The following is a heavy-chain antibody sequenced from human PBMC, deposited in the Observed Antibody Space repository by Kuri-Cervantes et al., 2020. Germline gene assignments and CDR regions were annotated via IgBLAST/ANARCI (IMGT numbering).Heavy chain of an antibody. D-gene: IGHD3-16*01. V-gene: IGHV4-38-2*02. CDR3: AREGGAPYYYYMDV. J-gene: IGHJ6*03. Sequence: SETLSLTCVVSGHSISSGYYWGWIRQPPGKGLEWIGSIYHSGSTYYNPSLKSRVTISVDTSKNQFSLKLSSVTAADTAVYYCAREGGAPYYYYMDVWGKGTTVTVSS. CDR2: IYHSGST. CDR1: GHSISSGYY.